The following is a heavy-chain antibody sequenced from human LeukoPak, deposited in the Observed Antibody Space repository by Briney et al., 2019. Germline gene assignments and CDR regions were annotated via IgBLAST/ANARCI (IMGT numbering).Heavy chain of an antibody. CDR3: AKSALDVVVVAATQGDYYYMDV. Sequence: SGGSLRLSCEASGLNFSTYGMHWVRQAPGKGLEWVAFIRYDGSNKYYADSVKGRFTISRDNSKNTLYLQMNSLRAEDTAVYYCAKSALDVVVVAATQGDYYYMDVWGKGTTVTVSS. V-gene: IGHV3-30*02. CDR2: IRYDGSNK. D-gene: IGHD2-15*01. J-gene: IGHJ6*03. CDR1: GLNFSTYG.